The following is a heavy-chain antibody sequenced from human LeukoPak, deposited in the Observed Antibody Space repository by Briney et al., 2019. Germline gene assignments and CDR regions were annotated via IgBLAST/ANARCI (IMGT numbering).Heavy chain of an antibody. Sequence: ASVKVSCKASGYTFTDYYIHCVRQAPGQGLEWMGWINPNSGGTNYAQKFQGGVTMTRGTSISTTYMDLSRLRSDDTAVYYCARGLDGYNNNFDYWGQGTLVTVSS. CDR2: INPNSGGT. CDR3: ARGLDGYNNNFDY. J-gene: IGHJ4*02. V-gene: IGHV1-2*02. D-gene: IGHD5-24*01. CDR1: GYTFTDYY.